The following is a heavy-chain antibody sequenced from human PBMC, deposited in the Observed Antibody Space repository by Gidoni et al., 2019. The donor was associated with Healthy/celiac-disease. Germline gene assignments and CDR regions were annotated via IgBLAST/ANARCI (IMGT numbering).Heavy chain of an antibody. V-gene: IGHV1-18*01. J-gene: IGHJ6*02. CDR2: ISAYNGNT. D-gene: IGHD6-13*01. CDR1: GYTFTSYG. Sequence: QVQLVQSGAEVKKPGASVKVSCKASGYTFTSYGISWVGQAPGQGLEWMGWISAYNGNTNDAQTLQGRVTMTTDTSTSTAYMELRSLRSDDTAVYYCARVGSSSWYEEGSSDYYYYGMDVWGQGTTVTVSS. CDR3: ARVGSSSWYEEGSSDYYYYGMDV.